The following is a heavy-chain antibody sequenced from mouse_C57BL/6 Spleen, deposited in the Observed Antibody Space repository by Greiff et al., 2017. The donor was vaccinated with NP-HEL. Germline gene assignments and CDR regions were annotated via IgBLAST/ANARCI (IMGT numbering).Heavy chain of an antibody. V-gene: IGHV3-6*01. CDR2: ISYDGSN. J-gene: IGHJ4*01. Sequence: VQLKQSGPGLVKPSQSLSLTCSVTGYSITSGYYWNWIRQFPGNKLEWMGYISYDGSNNYNPSLKNRISITRDTSKNQFFLKLNSVTTEDTATYYCAREFLYDGYYYAMDYWGQGTSVTVSS. CDR1: GYSITSGYY. CDR3: AREFLYDGYYYAMDY. D-gene: IGHD2-3*01.